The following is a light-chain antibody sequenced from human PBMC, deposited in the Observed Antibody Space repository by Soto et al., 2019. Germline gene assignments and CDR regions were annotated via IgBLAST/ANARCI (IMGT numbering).Light chain of an antibody. CDR3: QHYDGPPFT. Sequence: EIVLTQSPGTLSLSPGERATLSCRASQSVNSRFLAWYQQKPGQAPSLLIYGVSSRATGIPDRFSSSGSGTDFTLIISRLEPEDFAVYYCQHYDGPPFTFGPGTKVDIK. CDR2: GVS. CDR1: QSVNSRF. J-gene: IGKJ3*01. V-gene: IGKV3-20*01.